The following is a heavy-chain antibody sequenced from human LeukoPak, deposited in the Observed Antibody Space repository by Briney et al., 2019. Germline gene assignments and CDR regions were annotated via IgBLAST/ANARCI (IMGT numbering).Heavy chain of an antibody. D-gene: IGHD3-9*01. Sequence: GGSLRLSCAASGFTFSSYAMSWVRQAPGKGLEWVSAISGSGGSTYYADSVKGRFTISRDNSKNTLYLQMNSLGAEDTALYYCARDTQYYDILTGLAFDYWGQGTLVTVSS. CDR3: ARDTQYYDILTGLAFDY. CDR2: ISGSGGST. J-gene: IGHJ4*02. CDR1: GFTFSSYA. V-gene: IGHV3-23*01.